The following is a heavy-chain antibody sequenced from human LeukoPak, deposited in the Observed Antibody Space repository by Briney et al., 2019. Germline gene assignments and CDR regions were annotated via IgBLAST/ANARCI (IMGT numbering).Heavy chain of an antibody. Sequence: PGGSLRLSCAGSGFTFSDYYMSWVRQAPGKGLEWVSTITGSGGSTYYADSVKGRFTISRDNSKNTLYLQMNSLRADDTAVYYCAKGSRVFDYWGQGTLVTVSS. CDR3: AKGSRVFDY. CDR1: GFTFSDYY. CDR2: ITGSGGST. J-gene: IGHJ4*02. V-gene: IGHV3-23*01.